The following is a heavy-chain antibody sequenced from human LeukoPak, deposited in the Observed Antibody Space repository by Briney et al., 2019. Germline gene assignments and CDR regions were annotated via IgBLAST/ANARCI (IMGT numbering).Heavy chain of an antibody. J-gene: IGHJ6*02. V-gene: IGHV4-59*01. CDR1: GGSISSYY. Sequence: SETLSLTCTVSGGSISSYYWSWIRQPPGKGLEWIGYIYYSGSTNYNPSLKSRVTMSVDTSKNQFSLKLSSVTAADTAVYYCARVVPYDFWSGHQPDVWGQGTTVTVSS. CDR3: ARVVPYDFWSGHQPDV. CDR2: IYYSGST. D-gene: IGHD3-3*01.